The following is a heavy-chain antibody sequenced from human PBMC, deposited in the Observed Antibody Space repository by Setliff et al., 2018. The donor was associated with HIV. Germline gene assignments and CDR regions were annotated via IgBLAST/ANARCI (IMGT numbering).Heavy chain of an antibody. J-gene: IGHJ4*02. CDR1: GGSFTNYY. Sequence: SETLSLTCVVYGGSFTNYYWSWIRQPPGKGLECIGEINHSGSTNYNPSLKSRVTISVDTSKNQFSLKLNSVTAADTAVYLCARKVGGDFDYWGQGTLVTVSS. CDR2: INHSGST. D-gene: IGHD1-26*01. V-gene: IGHV4-34*01. CDR3: ARKVGGDFDY.